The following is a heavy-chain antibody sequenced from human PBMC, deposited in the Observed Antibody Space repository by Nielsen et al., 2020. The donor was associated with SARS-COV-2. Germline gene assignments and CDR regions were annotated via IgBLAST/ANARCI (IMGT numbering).Heavy chain of an antibody. D-gene: IGHD3-22*01. CDR3: ARDPASFDSSGYYDSGY. Sequence: GGSLRLSCTASGFSFSTYAMNWVRQAPGKGLEWVSFISSDGSARYFADSVKGRFAVSRDNAKNSLYLQMNSLRDEDTAVYYCARDPASFDSSGYYDSGYWGQGTLVTVSS. V-gene: IGHV3-48*02. CDR1: GFSFSTYA. J-gene: IGHJ4*02. CDR2: ISSDGSAR.